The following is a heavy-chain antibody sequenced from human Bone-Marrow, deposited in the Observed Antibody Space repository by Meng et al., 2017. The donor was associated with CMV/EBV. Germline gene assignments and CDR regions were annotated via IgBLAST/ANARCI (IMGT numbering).Heavy chain of an antibody. Sequence: SVKVSCKASGFTFTSSAVQWVRQARGQRLEWIGWIVVGSGNTNYAQKFQGRVTITRNTSISTAYMELSSLRSEDTAVYYCAVRVHCSSTSCYTHLYYYYYGMDVWGQGTTVTASS. CDR2: IVVGSGNT. D-gene: IGHD2-2*02. CDR1: GFTFTSSA. J-gene: IGHJ6*02. V-gene: IGHV1-58*01. CDR3: AVRVHCSSTSCYTHLYYYYYGMDV.